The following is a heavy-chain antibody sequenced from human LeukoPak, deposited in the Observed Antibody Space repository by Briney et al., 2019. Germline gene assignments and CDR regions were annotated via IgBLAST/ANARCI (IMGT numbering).Heavy chain of an antibody. CDR1: GYTFTSYD. J-gene: IGHJ6*03. CDR3: ARAPKGPSRRVRDYYYYMDV. CDR2: MNPNSGNT. D-gene: IGHD6-25*01. Sequence: ASVKVSCKASGYTFTSYDINWVRQATGQGLEWMGWMNPNSGNTGYAQKFQGRVTITRNTSISTAYMELSSLRSEDTAVYYCARAPKGPSRRVRDYYYYMDVWGKGTTVTVSS. V-gene: IGHV1-8*03.